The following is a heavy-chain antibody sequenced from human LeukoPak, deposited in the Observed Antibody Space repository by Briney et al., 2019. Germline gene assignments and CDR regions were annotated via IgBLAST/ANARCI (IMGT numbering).Heavy chain of an antibody. Sequence: GGSLRLSCAASGFTFTSYAMHWVRQAPGQRLEWMGWINAGNGNTKYSQKFQGRVTITRDTSASTAYMELSSLRSEDAAVYYCARGRGSSWYYFDYWGQGTLVTVSS. J-gene: IGHJ4*02. CDR2: INAGNGNT. V-gene: IGHV1-3*01. CDR1: GFTFTSYA. CDR3: ARGRGSSWYYFDY. D-gene: IGHD6-13*01.